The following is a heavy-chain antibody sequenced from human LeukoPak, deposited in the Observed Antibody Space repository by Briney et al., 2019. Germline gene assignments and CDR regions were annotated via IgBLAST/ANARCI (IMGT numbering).Heavy chain of an antibody. V-gene: IGHV3-23*01. D-gene: IGHD5-18*01. CDR1: GFTFSSYA. CDR2: ISGSGGST. J-gene: IGHJ4*02. Sequence: GGSLRLSCAASGFTFSSYAMSWVRQAPGKGLEWVSAISGSGGSTYYADSVKGRFTISRDNSKNTLYLQMNSLRAEDTAVYYCAKDLMDTAMVWDYLDSWGQGTLATVSS. CDR3: AKDLMDTAMVWDYLDS.